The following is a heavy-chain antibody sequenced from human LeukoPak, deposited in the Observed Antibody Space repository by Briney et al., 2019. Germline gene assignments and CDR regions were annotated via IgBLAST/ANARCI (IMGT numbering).Heavy chain of an antibody. V-gene: IGHV3-11*06. J-gene: IGHJ4*02. Sequence: GGSLRLSCTGSGFTFSDYYMSWIRQAPGKGLEWVSTITSGSSYTNYGDAVKGRFTVSRDNANNSLFLQMNSLRDEDTAVYFCARKMALWGQGTLVTVSS. CDR3: ARKMAL. D-gene: IGHD5-24*01. CDR1: GFTFSDYY. CDR2: ITSGSSYT.